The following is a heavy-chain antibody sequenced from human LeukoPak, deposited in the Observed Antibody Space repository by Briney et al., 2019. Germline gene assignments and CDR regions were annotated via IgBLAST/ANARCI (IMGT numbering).Heavy chain of an antibody. D-gene: IGHD6-13*01. J-gene: IGHJ4*02. Sequence: SETLSLTCAVYGASFSGSYWSWIRQPPGKGLEWIGEINHSGSTNYNPSLKSRVTISLDTSKNQLSLNLSSVTAADTAVYHCARGSDSSWYYFDSWGQGTLVTVSS. V-gene: IGHV4-34*01. CDR3: ARGSDSSWYYFDS. CDR2: INHSGST. CDR1: GASFSGSY.